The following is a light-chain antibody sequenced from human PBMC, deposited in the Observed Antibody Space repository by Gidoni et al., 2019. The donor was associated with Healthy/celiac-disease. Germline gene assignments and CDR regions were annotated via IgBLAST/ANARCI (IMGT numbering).Light chain of an antibody. V-gene: IGKV3-20*01. Sequence: EIVLTQSPGTLSLSPGERATLSCRASQSVRSSYLAWYQQKPGQAPRLLIYGASSRATGIPDRFSGSGSGTDFTLTISRLEPEDFAVYYCQQYGSSQFTFXPXTKVDIK. CDR2: GAS. CDR3: QQYGSSQFT. J-gene: IGKJ3*01. CDR1: QSVRSSY.